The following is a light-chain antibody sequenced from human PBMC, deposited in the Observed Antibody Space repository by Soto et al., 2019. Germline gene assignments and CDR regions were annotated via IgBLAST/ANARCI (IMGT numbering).Light chain of an antibody. CDR1: TSNIGNNF. V-gene: IGLV1-51*01. CDR2: DNN. CDR3: RTWDSGYVV. Sequence: QSVLTQAPSVSAAPGQKVTISCSGSTSNIGNNFVSWYQQLPGTAPKLLIYDNNKRPSGIPDRFFGSKSGTSATLGITGLQTGDEADYYCRTWDSGYVVFGGGTKLTVL. J-gene: IGLJ2*01.